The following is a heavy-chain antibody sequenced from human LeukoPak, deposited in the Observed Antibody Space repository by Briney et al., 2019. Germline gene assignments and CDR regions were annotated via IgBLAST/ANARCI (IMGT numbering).Heavy chain of an antibody. CDR1: GFTFSTYA. CDR2: ISGSGDST. CDR3: AKDFRCSSTSCLDFDY. J-gene: IGHJ4*02. D-gene: IGHD2-2*01. Sequence: GGSLRLSCAASGFTFSTYAMSWVRQAPGKGPEWVSGISGSGDSTYYADSVKGRFTISRDNSKTTLYLQMNSLRAEDTAVYYCAKDFRCSSTSCLDFDYWGRGTLVTVSS. V-gene: IGHV3-23*01.